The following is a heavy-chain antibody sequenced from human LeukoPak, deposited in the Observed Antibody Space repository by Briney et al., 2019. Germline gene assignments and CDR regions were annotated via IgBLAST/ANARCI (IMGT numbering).Heavy chain of an antibody. Sequence: PGGSLRLSCAASGFTFSSYAMSWVRQAPGKGLERVSAISGSGGSTYSADSVKGRFTISRDNSKNTLYLQMNSLRAEDTAVYYCAKEVGDSSGYYSFDYWGQGTLVTVSS. CDR1: GFTFSSYA. J-gene: IGHJ4*02. V-gene: IGHV3-23*01. CDR3: AKEVGDSSGYYSFDY. CDR2: ISGSGGST. D-gene: IGHD3-22*01.